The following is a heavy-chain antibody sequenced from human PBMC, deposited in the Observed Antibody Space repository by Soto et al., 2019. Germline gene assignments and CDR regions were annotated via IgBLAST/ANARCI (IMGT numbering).Heavy chain of an antibody. CDR3: GGGSRRYCSSTRWFGGDY. CDR1: GGSFSGYY. J-gene: IGHJ4*02. Sequence: SETLSLTCAVYGGSFSGYYWSWIRQPPGKGLEWIGEINHSGSTNYNPSLKSRVTISVDTSKNQFSLKLGSVTAADTGLFLCGGGSRRYCSSTRWFGGDYWGPGTLVNV. CDR2: INHSGST. V-gene: IGHV4-34*01. D-gene: IGHD2-2*01.